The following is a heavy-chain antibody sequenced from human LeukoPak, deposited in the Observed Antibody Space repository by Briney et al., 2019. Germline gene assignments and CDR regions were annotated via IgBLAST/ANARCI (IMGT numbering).Heavy chain of an antibody. V-gene: IGHV1-46*01. D-gene: IGHD2-8*01. J-gene: IGHJ4*02. Sequence: ASVKVSRKASVYTFTSCYMHWVRQAPGQRLEWMGIINPRGGSTNSAQTYQGTVTITRDTSTSTVYMELSSLRSEDTAVYYCARDLGYCTNGVCPQYFDYWGQGTLVTVSS. CDR1: VYTFTSCY. CDR3: ARDLGYCTNGVCPQYFDY. CDR2: INPRGGST.